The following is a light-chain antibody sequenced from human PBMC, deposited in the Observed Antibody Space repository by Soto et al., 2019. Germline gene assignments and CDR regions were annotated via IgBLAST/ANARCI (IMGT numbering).Light chain of an antibody. V-gene: IGKV3-20*01. Sequence: EVGLTQSPGTLSLSPGERLTLSCRTSQSLSTRSLAWYQQKPGQAPSLLIYEASTRAPGTPDRFSGSGSGTDFTLTVSRLEPEDFAVYYCQQYGRSVGFGQGTKVDI. CDR3: QQYGRSVG. J-gene: IGKJ1*01. CDR1: QSLSTRS. CDR2: EAS.